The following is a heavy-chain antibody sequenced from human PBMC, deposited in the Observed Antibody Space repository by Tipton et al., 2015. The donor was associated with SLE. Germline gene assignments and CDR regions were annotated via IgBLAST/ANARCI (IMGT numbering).Heavy chain of an antibody. CDR2: ITSSSTYI. CDR1: GFTFSSYS. D-gene: IGHD5/OR15-5a*01. V-gene: IGHV3-21*03. J-gene: IGHJ4*02. CDR3: ARDASTDY. Sequence: SLRLSCAASGFTFSSYSMNWVRQAPGKGLEWVSSITSSSTYIYYADSVKGRLTISRDNAKNSLYLQMNSLRAEDTAVYYCARDASTDYWGQGTLVTVSS.